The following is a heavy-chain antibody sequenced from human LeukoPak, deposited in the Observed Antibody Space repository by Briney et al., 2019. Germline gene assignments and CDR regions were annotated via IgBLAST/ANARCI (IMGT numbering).Heavy chain of an antibody. D-gene: IGHD6-13*01. CDR2: IYCSGTT. J-gene: IGHJ4*02. CDR3: ARGVYIAAAQYGY. CDR1: GGSISSYY. V-gene: IGHV4-59*01. Sequence: PSETLSLTCTVSGGSISSYYWSWIRQPPGKGLEWIGYIYCSGTTNYNPSLKSRVTISVDTSKNQFSLKMSSVTAADTAVYYCARGVYIAAAQYGYWGQGTLVTVSS.